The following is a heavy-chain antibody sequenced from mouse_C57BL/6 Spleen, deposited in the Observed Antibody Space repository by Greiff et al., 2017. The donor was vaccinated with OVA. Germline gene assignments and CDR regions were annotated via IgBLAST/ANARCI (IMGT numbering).Heavy chain of an antibody. D-gene: IGHD1-1*01. Sequence: VQLKESGPGMVKPSQSLSLTCTVTGYSITSGYDWHWIRHFPGNKLEWMGYISYSGSTNYNPSLKSRISITHDTSKNHFFLKLNSVTTEDTATYYCARAGGIYYFDYWGQGTTLTVSS. J-gene: IGHJ2*01. V-gene: IGHV3-1*01. CDR2: ISYSGST. CDR1: GYSITSGYD. CDR3: ARAGGIYYFDY.